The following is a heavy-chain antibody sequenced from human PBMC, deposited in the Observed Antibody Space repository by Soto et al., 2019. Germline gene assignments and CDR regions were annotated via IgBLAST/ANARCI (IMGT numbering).Heavy chain of an antibody. CDR2: ISGSGGST. J-gene: IGHJ4*02. D-gene: IGHD2-15*01. V-gene: IGHV3-23*01. CDR3: AERPYCSGGSCFDY. Sequence: GGSLRLSCAASGFTFSSYAMSWVRQAPGKGLEWVSAISGSGGSTYYADSVKGRFTISRDNSKNTLYLQMNSLRAEDTAVYYCAERPYCSGGSCFDYWGQGTLVTVSS. CDR1: GFTFSSYA.